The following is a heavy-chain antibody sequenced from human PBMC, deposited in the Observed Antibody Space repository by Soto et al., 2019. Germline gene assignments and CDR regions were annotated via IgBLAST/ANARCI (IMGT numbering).Heavy chain of an antibody. Sequence: SETLSLTCAVYGGSFSGYYWSWIRQPPGKGLEWIGEINHSGSTNYNPSLKSRVTISVDTSKNQSSLKLSSVTAADTAVYYCARLKEDYDRWYYFDYWGQGTLVTVSS. CDR1: GGSFSGYY. J-gene: IGHJ4*02. CDR2: INHSGST. CDR3: ARLKEDYDRWYYFDY. D-gene: IGHD3-22*01. V-gene: IGHV4-34*01.